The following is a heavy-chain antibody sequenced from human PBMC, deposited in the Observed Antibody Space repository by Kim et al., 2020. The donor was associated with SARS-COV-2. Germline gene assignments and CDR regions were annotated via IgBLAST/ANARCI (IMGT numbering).Heavy chain of an antibody. CDR2: INPSGGST. Sequence: ASVKVSCKASGYTFTSYYMHWVRQAPGQGLEWMGIINPSGGSTSYAQKFQGRVTMTRYTSTSTVYMELSSLRSEDTAVYYCARTYYYDSSAGGHFDYWGQGTLVTVSS. V-gene: IGHV1-46*01. CDR1: GYTFTSYY. J-gene: IGHJ4*02. D-gene: IGHD3-22*01. CDR3: ARTYYYDSSAGGHFDY.